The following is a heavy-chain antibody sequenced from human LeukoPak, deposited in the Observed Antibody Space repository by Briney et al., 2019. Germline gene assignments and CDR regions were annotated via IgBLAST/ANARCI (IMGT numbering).Heavy chain of an antibody. CDR2: INHSGST. J-gene: IGHJ6*02. V-gene: IGHV4-34*01. Sequence: PSETLSLTCVVSGGSLSTHHWSWIRQPPGKGLEWIGEINHSGSTNYNPSLKSRVTISVDTSKNQFSLKLSSVTAADMAVYYCARVGGTNYYYYGMDVWGQGTTVTVSS. CDR1: GGSLSTHH. D-gene: IGHD3-10*01. CDR3: ARVGGTNYYYYGMDV.